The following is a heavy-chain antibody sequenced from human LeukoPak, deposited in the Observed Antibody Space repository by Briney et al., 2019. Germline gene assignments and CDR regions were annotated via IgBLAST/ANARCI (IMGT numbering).Heavy chain of an antibody. J-gene: IGHJ5*02. CDR2: IKQDGSEK. CDR3: ARDLGGSYPNWFDP. V-gene: IGHV3-7*01. Sequence: GGSMRLSCAASGFTFSSYWMSWVRQAPGEGLEWVANIKQDGSEKYYVDSVKGRFTISRDNAKNSLYLQMNSLRAEDTAVYYCARDLGGSYPNWFDPWGQGTLVAVSS. CDR1: GFTFSSYW. D-gene: IGHD1-26*01.